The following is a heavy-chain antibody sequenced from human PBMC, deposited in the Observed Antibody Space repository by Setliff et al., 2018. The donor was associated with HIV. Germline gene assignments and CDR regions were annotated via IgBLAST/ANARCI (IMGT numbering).Heavy chain of an antibody. V-gene: IGHV4-39*07. D-gene: IGHD5-12*01. CDR1: GGSISSSGYY. Sequence: KPSETLSLTCTVSGGSISSSGYYWGWIRQPPGKGLEWIGSIYFSGSTSYNPSLKSRVTISVDTSKNQFSLKLSSVTAADTAVYYCARVMVASTRWFDPWGQGTLVTVSS. CDR3: ARVMVASTRWFDP. CDR2: IYFSGST. J-gene: IGHJ5*02.